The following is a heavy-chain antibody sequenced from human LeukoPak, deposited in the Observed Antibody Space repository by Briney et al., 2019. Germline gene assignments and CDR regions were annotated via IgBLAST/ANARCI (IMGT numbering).Heavy chain of an antibody. CDR3: VKTMVTFGGLIRTDAFDI. D-gene: IGHD3-16*01. J-gene: IGHJ3*02. Sequence: GGSLRLSCSGPGFIFNKYALHWVRQAPGTGLEYVSGINTDGGGTYYANSVRGRFTISIANSNNTLYLQMSSLRPEDTAVYFCVKTMVTFGGLIRTDAFDIWGQGTMVTVSS. CDR1: GFIFNKYA. CDR2: INTDGGGT. V-gene: IGHV3-64D*06.